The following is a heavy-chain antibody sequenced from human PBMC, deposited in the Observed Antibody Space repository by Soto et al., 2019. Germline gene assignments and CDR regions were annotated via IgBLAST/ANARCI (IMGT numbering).Heavy chain of an antibody. V-gene: IGHV4-59*01. J-gene: IGHJ5*02. CDR1: GGSISNYY. Sequence: PXETLSLTCNVSGGSISNYYWTWVRQSPEKGLEWIGYMYYNGNINYNPSLKSRVTISIDTSKNQFSLTLKSVTAADTAVYYCASGGNWFEPWGQGVLVTVSS. CDR2: MYYNGNI. CDR3: ASGGNWFEP. D-gene: IGHD3-16*01.